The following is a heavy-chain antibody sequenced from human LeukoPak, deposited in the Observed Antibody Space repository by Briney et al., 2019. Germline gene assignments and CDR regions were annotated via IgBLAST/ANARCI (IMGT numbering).Heavy chain of an antibody. D-gene: IGHD3-9*01. V-gene: IGHV3-23*01. J-gene: IGHJ4*02. CDR3: AKAEGYDILTGLDY. CDR1: GFTFSSCA. Sequence: GGSLRLSCATSGFTFSSCAMSGVRQAPGKGLEWVSGIGASGGSTYYADSVKGRFTISRDNSKNTLYLQMNSLRTEDTAVYYCAKAEGYDILTGLDYWGQGTLVTVSS. CDR2: IGASGGST.